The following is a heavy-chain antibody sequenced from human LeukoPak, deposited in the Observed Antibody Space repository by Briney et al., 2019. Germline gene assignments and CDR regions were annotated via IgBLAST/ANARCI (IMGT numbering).Heavy chain of an antibody. CDR2: MNQDGGEI. Sequence: GGSLRLSCAASGFTFTGHWMAWVRQAPGKGLEWVANMNQDGGEIYYVDSVKGRFTISRDNAKTSVYLQMNSLRVEDTAVYYCARDLRGVFDFWGQGTLVTVAS. CDR3: ARDLRGVFDF. CDR1: GFTFTGHW. D-gene: IGHD3-10*01. V-gene: IGHV3-7*01. J-gene: IGHJ4*02.